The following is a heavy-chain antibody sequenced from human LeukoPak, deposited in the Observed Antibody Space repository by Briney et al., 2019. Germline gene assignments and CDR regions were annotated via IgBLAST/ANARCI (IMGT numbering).Heavy chain of an antibody. CDR3: ARVAQMPRLFDY. CDR1: GGTFSSYA. Sequence: SVKVSCKASGGTFSSYAISWVRQAPGQGLEWMGGIIPIFGTANYAQKFQGRVMITADESTSTAYMELSSLRSEDTAVYYCARVAQMPRLFDYWGQGTLATVSS. J-gene: IGHJ4*02. CDR2: IIPIFGTA. V-gene: IGHV1-69*13. D-gene: IGHD2-2*01.